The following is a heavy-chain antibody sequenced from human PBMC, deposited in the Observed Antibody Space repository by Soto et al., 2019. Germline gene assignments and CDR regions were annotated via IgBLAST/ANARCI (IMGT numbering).Heavy chain of an antibody. D-gene: IGHD2-15*01. CDR1: GFTFSSYG. J-gene: IGHJ4*02. CDR2: ISYDGSNK. Sequence: PGGSLRLSCAASGFTFSSYGMHWVRQAPGKGLEWVAVISYDGSNKYYADSVKGRFTISRDNSKNTLYLQMNSLRAEDTAVYYCAKATCSGGSCLMSDYWGQGTLVTVSS. V-gene: IGHV3-30*18. CDR3: AKATCSGGSCLMSDY.